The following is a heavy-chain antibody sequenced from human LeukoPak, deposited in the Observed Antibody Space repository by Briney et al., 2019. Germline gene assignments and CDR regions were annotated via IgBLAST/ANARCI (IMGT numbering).Heavy chain of an antibody. V-gene: IGHV4-4*07. CDR1: DGFISQNL. D-gene: IGHD6-19*01. Sequence: SETLSLTCVVSDGFISQNLWYWLRQPAAKGLEWLGRSNTNGTTTYSPSFQSRVTMSMDTYKKQISLRLSSVTAADPAVYYCATEQVSGSAWGFDYWGQGSLVTVSS. CDR2: SNTNGTT. CDR3: ATEQVSGSAWGFDY. J-gene: IGHJ4*02.